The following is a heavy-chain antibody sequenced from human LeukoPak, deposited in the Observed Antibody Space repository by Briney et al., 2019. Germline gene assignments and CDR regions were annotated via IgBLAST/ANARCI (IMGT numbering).Heavy chain of an antibody. CDR3: AASYDSSGYYAYFDY. CDR1: GGSVSNYY. J-gene: IGHJ4*02. V-gene: IGHV4-59*02. D-gene: IGHD3-22*01. Sequence: SETLSLTCSVSGGSVSNYYWSWIRQPPGKGLEWIGYNFYSGSSNYHPSLKSRVIISVETSKNQFSLKLSSVTAADTAVYYCAASYDSSGYYAYFDYWGQGTLVTVSS. CDR2: NFYSGSS.